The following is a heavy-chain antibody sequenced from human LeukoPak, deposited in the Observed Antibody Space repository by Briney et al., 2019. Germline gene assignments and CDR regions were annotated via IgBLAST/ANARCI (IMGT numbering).Heavy chain of an antibody. J-gene: IGHJ4*02. D-gene: IGHD5-12*01. V-gene: IGHV4-61*08. CDR2: IYYSGST. CDR3: AGSKLATPYYFDY. CDR1: GGSISSGGYY. Sequence: TSETLSLTCTVSGGSISSGGYYWSWIRQHPGKGLEWIGYIYYSGSTNYNPSLKSRVTISVDTSKNQFSLKLSSVTAADTAVYYCAGSKLATPYYFDYWGQGTLVTVSS.